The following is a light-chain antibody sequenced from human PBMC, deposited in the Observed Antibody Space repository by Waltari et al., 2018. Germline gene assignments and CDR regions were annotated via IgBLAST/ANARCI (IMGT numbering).Light chain of an antibody. J-gene: IGKJ2*01. V-gene: IGKV3-20*01. CDR2: GAS. Sequence: ETVLTQSPGTLSLSPGERATLSCRASQIVTSNYLAWYQQNPGQAPRLLISGASSRATGIPDRCICSGSGTEFTLTISRLEPEDFAVYYCQQYDNSPRYTFGQGTKLEIK. CDR1: QIVTSNY. CDR3: QQYDNSPRYT.